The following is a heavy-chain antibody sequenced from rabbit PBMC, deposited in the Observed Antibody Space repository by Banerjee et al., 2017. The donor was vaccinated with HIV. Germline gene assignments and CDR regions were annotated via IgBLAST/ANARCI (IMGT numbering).Heavy chain of an antibody. CDR3: ARDRDTGSVYYFDL. D-gene: IGHD8-1*01. Sequence: RQAPGKGLEWIACINTSSGSTVYATWAKGRFTISRTSWTTVTLQMTSLTAADTATYFCARDRDTGSVYYFDLWGPGTLRHRL. J-gene: IGHJ4*01. V-gene: IGHV1S40*01. CDR2: INTSSGST.